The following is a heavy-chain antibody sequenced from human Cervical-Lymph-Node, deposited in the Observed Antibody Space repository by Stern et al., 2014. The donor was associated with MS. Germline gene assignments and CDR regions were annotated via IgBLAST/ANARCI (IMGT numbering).Heavy chain of an antibody. CDR1: GGTFASYA. V-gene: IGHV1-69*01. Sequence: MQLVESGAELKKPGSSVKVSCRASGGTFASYAINWVRQAPGQGLEWRGGIIPVYGTGENSQNFQGRVTFSADVSTSIAFMELGSLRYEDTAVYFCARTIYYDSLGYFGPRYDAFDLWGQGTMVTVSS. J-gene: IGHJ3*01. D-gene: IGHD3-22*01. CDR2: IIPVYGTG. CDR3: ARTIYYDSLGYFGPRYDAFDL.